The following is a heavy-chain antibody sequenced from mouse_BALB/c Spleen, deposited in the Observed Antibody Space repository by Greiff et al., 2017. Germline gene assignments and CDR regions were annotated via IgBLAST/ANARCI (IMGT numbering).Heavy chain of an antibody. D-gene: IGHD2-10*01. J-gene: IGHJ3*01. Sequence: EVMLVESGGGLVKPGGSLKLSCAASGFAFSSYDMSWVRQTPEKRLEWVAYISSGGGSTYYPDTVKGRFTISRDNAKNTLYLQMSSLKSEDTAMYYCARQEGSYYGNYVAYWGQGTLVTVSA. CDR1: GFAFSSYD. CDR2: ISSGGGST. V-gene: IGHV5-12-1*01. CDR3: ARQEGSYYGNYVAY.